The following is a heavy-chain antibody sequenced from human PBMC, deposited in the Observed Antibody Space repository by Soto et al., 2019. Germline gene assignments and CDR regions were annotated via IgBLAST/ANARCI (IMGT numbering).Heavy chain of an antibody. CDR1: GYTFTSYD. CDR2: MNPNSGNT. J-gene: IGHJ3*02. CDR3: AREVYEGIVVVVAASRPGAFDI. Sequence: ASVKVSCKASGYTFTSYDINWVRQATGQGIERMGWMNPNSGNTGYAQKFQGRVTMTRNTSISTAYMELSSLRSEDTAVYYCAREVYEGIVVVVAASRPGAFDIWGQGTMVTVSS. D-gene: IGHD2-15*01. V-gene: IGHV1-8*01.